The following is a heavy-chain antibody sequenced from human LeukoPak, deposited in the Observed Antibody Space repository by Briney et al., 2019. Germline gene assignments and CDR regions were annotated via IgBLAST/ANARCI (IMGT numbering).Heavy chain of an antibody. CDR1: GFTFTSHW. Sequence: GGSLRLSCAASGFTFTSHWMSWVRQAPGKGLEWVAVISYDGSNKYYADSVKGRFTISRDNSKNTLYLQMNSLRAEDTAVYYCAKDHSPDYYDSSGYFDVWGQGTTVTVSS. CDR2: ISYDGSNK. D-gene: IGHD3-22*01. V-gene: IGHV3-30*18. CDR3: AKDHSPDYYDSSGYFDV. J-gene: IGHJ6*02.